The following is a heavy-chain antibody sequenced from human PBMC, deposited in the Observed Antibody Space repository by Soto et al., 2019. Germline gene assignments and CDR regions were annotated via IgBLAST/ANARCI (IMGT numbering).Heavy chain of an antibody. CDR3: ARGGTAAGKWYFDL. V-gene: IGHV4-31*03. J-gene: IGHJ2*01. CDR1: GVSITRGAYY. D-gene: IGHD6-13*01. CDR2: IYYSGST. Sequence: QVQMQESGPGLVKPSQTLSLTCTVFGVSITRGAYYWTWIRQHPGKGPEWIGYIYYSGSTYYNPPRKSRVTMLPGTSEHLFSLELVSVTAADTAVYYCARGGTAAGKWYFDLWGRGTLVTVSS.